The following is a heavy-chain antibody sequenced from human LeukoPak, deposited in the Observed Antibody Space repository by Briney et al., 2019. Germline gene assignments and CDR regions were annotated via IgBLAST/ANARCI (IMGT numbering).Heavy chain of an antibody. CDR3: ARLTYYARYYMDV. Sequence: GESLKISCKGSGYTFTSYWIGWVRQVPGKGLEWMGIIHPGDSDTTYSPSLQGQVTISADKSIGIAYLQWSSLKASDTTMYYCARLTYYARYYMDVWGKGTTVTVSS. D-gene: IGHD3-3*01. J-gene: IGHJ6*03. V-gene: IGHV5-51*01. CDR2: IHPGDSDT. CDR1: GYTFTSYW.